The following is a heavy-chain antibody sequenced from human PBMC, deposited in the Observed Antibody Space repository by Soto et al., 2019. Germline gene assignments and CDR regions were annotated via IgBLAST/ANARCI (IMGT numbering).Heavy chain of an antibody. CDR2: ISYDGSNK. CDR1: GFTFSSYA. V-gene: IGHV3-30-3*01. D-gene: IGHD3-3*01. J-gene: IGHJ6*02. Sequence: SLRLSCAASGFTFSSYAMHWVRQAPGKGLEWVAVISYDGSNKYYADSVKGRFTISRDNSKNTLYLQMNSLRAEDTAVYYCARATYYDFWSGYYPLYYCYGMDVWGQGTTVTVSS. CDR3: ARATYYDFWSGYYPLYYCYGMDV.